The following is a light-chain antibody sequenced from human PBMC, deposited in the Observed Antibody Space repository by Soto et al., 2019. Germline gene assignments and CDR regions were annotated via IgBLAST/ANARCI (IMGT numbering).Light chain of an antibody. Sequence: QSALTQPPSASGSPGQSVTISCTGTSSDVGGHNYVSWYQQHPGKAPKLMIYEVSKRPSGVPDRFSGSKSGNTASLTVSGLQAEDEADYYCSSYAGSNNFEVVFGGGTKLTVL. V-gene: IGLV2-8*01. CDR3: SSYAGSNNFEVV. J-gene: IGLJ2*01. CDR1: SSDVGGHNY. CDR2: EVS.